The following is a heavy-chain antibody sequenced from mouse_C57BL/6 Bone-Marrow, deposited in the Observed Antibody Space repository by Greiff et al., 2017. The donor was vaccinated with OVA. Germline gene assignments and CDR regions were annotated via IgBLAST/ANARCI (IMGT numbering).Heavy chain of an antibody. CDR3: TRDRTGGFAY. V-gene: IGHV5-9-1*02. D-gene: IGHD4-1*01. J-gene: IGHJ3*01. CDR1: GFTFSSYA. CDR2: ISSGGDYI. Sequence: EVKVEESGEGLVKPGGSLKLSCAASGFTFSSYAMSWVRQTPEKRLEWVAYISSGGDYIYYADTVKGRFTISRDNARNTLYLQMSSLKSEDTAMYYCTRDRTGGFAYWGQGTLVTVSA.